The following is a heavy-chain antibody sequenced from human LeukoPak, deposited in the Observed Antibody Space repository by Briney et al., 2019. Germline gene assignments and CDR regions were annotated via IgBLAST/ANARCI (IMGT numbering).Heavy chain of an antibody. D-gene: IGHD3-10*01. CDR3: AKDLRSGSYSFLFDY. CDR1: GFTFDDYA. Sequence: AGRSLRLSCAASGFTFDDYAMHWVRQAPGKGLEWVSGISWNSGSIGYADSVKGRFTISRDNAKNFLYLQMNSLRAEDTALYYCAKDLRSGSYSFLFDYWGQGTLVTVSS. J-gene: IGHJ4*02. V-gene: IGHV3-9*01. CDR2: ISWNSGSI.